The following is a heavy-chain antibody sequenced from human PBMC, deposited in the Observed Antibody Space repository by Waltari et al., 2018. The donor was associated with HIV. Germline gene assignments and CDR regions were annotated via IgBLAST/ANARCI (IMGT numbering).Heavy chain of an antibody. Sequence: EVQVVESGGGLVQPGGSLGPYCSEFDSTLGGLEMNWVCQAPGKGLGWVSYISSSGSTIYFADSVKGRFTMSRDNAKNSLYLRMNSLRAEDTAVYYCARAFMIRGTGAFDIWGQGTMVTVSS. J-gene: IGHJ3*02. CDR2: ISSSGSTI. CDR3: ARAFMIRGTGAFDI. V-gene: IGHV3-48*03. CDR1: DSTLGGLE. D-gene: IGHD3-10*01.